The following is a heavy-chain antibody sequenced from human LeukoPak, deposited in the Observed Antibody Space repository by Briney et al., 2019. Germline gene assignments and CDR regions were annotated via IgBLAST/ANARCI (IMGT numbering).Heavy chain of an antibody. CDR3: ARGGYCSSTSCYLGATPPPNDAFDI. J-gene: IGHJ3*02. CDR2: ISSSSSYI. D-gene: IGHD2-2*03. Sequence: PGGSLRLSCAASGFTFSSYSMNWARQAPGKGLEWVSSISSSSSYIYYADSVKGRFTISRDNAKNSLYLRMNSLRAEDTAVYYCARGGYCSSTSCYLGATPPPNDAFDIWGQGTMVTVSS. V-gene: IGHV3-21*01. CDR1: GFTFSSYS.